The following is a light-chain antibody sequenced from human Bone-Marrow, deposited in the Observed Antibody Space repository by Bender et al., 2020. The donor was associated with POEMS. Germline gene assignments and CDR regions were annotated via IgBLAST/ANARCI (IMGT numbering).Light chain of an antibody. Sequence: QSALTQPPSASGSPGQSVTISCTGTSSDVGRYNYVSWYQQHPGKAPKLIIYDVSNRPSGVSNRFSGSKSGNTASLAISGLRSEDEADYYCAAWDDSLSGWVFGGGTKLTVL. CDR1: SSDVGRYNY. CDR3: AAWDDSLSGWV. J-gene: IGLJ3*02. V-gene: IGLV2-8*01. CDR2: DVS.